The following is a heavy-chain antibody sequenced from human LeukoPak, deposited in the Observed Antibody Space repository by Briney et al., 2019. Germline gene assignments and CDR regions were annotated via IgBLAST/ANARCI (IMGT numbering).Heavy chain of an antibody. J-gene: IGHJ3*02. Sequence: ASVKVSCKASGYTFTSYGISWVQQAPGQGLEWMGWISAYNGNTKYAQKLQCTGPMTTDPCTSTAYMELRSLRSDDTAVYYCARDIVVVPAASGGDAFDIWGQGTMVTVSS. D-gene: IGHD2-2*01. CDR3: ARDIVVVPAASGGDAFDI. CDR2: ISAYNGNT. CDR1: GYTFTSYG. V-gene: IGHV1-18*01.